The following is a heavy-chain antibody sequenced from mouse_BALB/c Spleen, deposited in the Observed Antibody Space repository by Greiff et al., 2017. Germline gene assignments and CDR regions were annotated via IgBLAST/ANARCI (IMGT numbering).Heavy chain of an antibody. D-gene: IGHD1-1*01. J-gene: IGHJ4*01. V-gene: IGHV1-69*02. Sequence: QVQLQQPGAELVKPGASVKLSCKASGYTFTSYWMHWVKQRPGQGLEWIGEIDPSDSYTNYNQKFKGKATLTVDKSSSTAYMQLSSLTSEDSAVYYCARTVVDYYAMDYWGQGTSVTVSS. CDR1: GYTFTSYW. CDR2: IDPSDSYT. CDR3: ARTVVDYYAMDY.